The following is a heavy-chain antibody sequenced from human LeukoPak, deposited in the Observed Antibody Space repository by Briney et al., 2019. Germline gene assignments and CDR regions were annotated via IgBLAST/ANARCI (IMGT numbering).Heavy chain of an antibody. CDR3: ARIIVGASFDY. CDR2: IYYSGST. Sequence: SDTLSLTCAVSGYSISSSNWWGWIRQPPGKGLEWIGYIYYSGSTYYNPSLKSRVTMSVDTSKNQFSLKLSSVTAADTAMYYCARIIVGASFDYWGQGTLVTVSS. D-gene: IGHD1-26*01. CDR1: GYSISSSNW. V-gene: IGHV4-28*01. J-gene: IGHJ4*02.